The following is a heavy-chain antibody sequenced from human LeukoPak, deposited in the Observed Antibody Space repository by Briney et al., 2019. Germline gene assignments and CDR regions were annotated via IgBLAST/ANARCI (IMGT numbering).Heavy chain of an antibody. J-gene: IGHJ5*02. CDR3: ARDSGVATSLDR. CDR2: LYTNRRN. V-gene: IGHV4-4*07. Sequence: SETLSLTCSVSGGSISTDYWNWIRQPAGKGLEWIGRLYTNRRNDYNPSLKSRVTISVDKSKNQFSLTLISVTAADTAVYNCARDSGVATSLDRWGQGILVTVSS. CDR1: GGSISTDY. D-gene: IGHD5-12*01.